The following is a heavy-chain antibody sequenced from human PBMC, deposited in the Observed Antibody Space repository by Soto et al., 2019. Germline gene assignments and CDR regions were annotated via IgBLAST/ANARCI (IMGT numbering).Heavy chain of an antibody. CDR1: GFTFSDYY. CDR3: AREVTYSSSSGGYYYYYYMDV. CDR2: ISSSGSTI. V-gene: IGHV3-11*01. D-gene: IGHD6-6*01. Sequence: QVQLVESGGGLVKPGGSLRLSCAASGFTFSDYYMSWIRQAPGKGLEWVSYISSSGSTIYYADSVKGRFTISRDNAKNSLYLQMNSLRAEDTAVYYCAREVTYSSSSGGYYYYYYMDVWGKGPTVIVSS. J-gene: IGHJ6*03.